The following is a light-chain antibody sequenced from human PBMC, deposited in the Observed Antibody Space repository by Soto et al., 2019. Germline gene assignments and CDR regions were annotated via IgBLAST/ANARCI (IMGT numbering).Light chain of an antibody. V-gene: IGKV2-30*01. CDR3: MQGSFWPWT. CDR1: QSFVYSDGNTY. CDR2: KVS. J-gene: IGKJ1*01. Sequence: VVVTQSRLSVPVWIGMPASMPCSGCQSFVYSDGNTYLNWFHQRPGQSPRRLIYKVSNRDSGVPDRFGGSGSGTDFTLEISRVEVEDVGVYYCMQGSFWPWTFGQGTEVDIK.